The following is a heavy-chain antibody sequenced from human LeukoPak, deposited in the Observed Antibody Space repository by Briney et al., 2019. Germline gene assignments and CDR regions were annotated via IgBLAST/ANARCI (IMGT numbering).Heavy chain of an antibody. CDR1: GYTFTSYG. J-gene: IGHJ6*02. V-gene: IGHV1-18*01. D-gene: IGHD3-3*01. Sequence: ASVKVSCKASGYTFTSYGISWVRQAPGQGLEWMGWISAYNGNTNYAQKLQGRVTMTTDTSTSTAYMELRSLRSDDTAVYYCARDRFLEWLSRRYYYGMDVWGQGTTVTVSS. CDR2: ISAYNGNT. CDR3: ARDRFLEWLSRRYYYGMDV.